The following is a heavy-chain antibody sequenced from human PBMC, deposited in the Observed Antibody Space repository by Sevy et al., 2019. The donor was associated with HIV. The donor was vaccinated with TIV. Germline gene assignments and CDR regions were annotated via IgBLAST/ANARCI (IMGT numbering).Heavy chain of an antibody. Sequence: GESLKISCKGSGYSFTSYWIGWVRQMPGKGLEWMGIIYPGDSDTRYSPSFQGQVTISADKSISTAYLQWSSLKASDTAMYYCARQNSSVPEDDAFDIWGQGTMATVSS. CDR2: IYPGDSDT. J-gene: IGHJ3*02. D-gene: IGHD6-25*01. CDR3: ARQNSSVPEDDAFDI. CDR1: GYSFTSYW. V-gene: IGHV5-51*01.